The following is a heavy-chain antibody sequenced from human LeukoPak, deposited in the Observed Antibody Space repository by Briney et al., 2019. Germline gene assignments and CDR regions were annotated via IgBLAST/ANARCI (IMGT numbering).Heavy chain of an antibody. CDR3: VRDKYWGASDH. CDR2: INPDGSRR. CDR1: GFILSSVW. J-gene: IGHJ4*02. D-gene: IGHD7-27*01. V-gene: IGHV3-74*01. Sequence: GGSLRLSRAASGFILSSVWMHWVRQVPGEGLEHVATINPDGSRRRYADSVKGRFTISRDNAKNMVYLQMNSLRAEDTALYYCVRDKYWGASDHWGRGSLVTVSS.